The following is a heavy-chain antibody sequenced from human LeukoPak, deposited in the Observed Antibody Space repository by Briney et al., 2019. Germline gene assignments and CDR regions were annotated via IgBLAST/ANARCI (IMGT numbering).Heavy chain of an antibody. CDR3: ARQSSSSSNWFDP. D-gene: IGHD6-6*01. J-gene: IGHJ5*02. Sequence: SETLPLTCTVSGGSISSSSYYWGWIRQPPGKGLEWIGSIYYSGSTYYNPSLKSRVTISVDTSKNQFSLKLSSVTAADTAVYYCARQSSSSSNWFDPWGQGTLVTVSS. CDR2: IYYSGST. V-gene: IGHV4-39*01. CDR1: GGSISSSSYY.